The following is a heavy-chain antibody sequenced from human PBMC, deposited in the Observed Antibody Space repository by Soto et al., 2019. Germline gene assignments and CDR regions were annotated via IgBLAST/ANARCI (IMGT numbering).Heavy chain of an antibody. Sequence: PSETLSLTCTVSGGSISGYYWSWIRQPPGKRLEWIGYIYYTGSTNYNPSLRSRVTISIDTSKNQFSPKLSSVTAADTAVYYCARYPRLDYWGQGTLVTVSS. CDR1: GGSISGYY. CDR3: ARYPRLDY. V-gene: IGHV4-59*08. J-gene: IGHJ4*02. CDR2: IYYTGST.